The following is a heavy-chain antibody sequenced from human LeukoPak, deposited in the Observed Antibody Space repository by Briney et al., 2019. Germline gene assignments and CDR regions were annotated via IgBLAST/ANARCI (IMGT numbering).Heavy chain of an antibody. CDR3: AKSLYGGLDY. D-gene: IGHD4-23*01. CDR1: GFTFSTYA. V-gene: IGHV3-23*01. J-gene: IGHJ4*02. CDR2: ISGNAKTP. Sequence: GGSLRLSCAASGFTFSTYAMSWVRQAPGKGLEWVSGISGNAKTPSYADSVKGRFTISRDNSKNTVYLQMNSLRVEDAAIYYCAKSLYGGLDYWGQGTLVTVSS.